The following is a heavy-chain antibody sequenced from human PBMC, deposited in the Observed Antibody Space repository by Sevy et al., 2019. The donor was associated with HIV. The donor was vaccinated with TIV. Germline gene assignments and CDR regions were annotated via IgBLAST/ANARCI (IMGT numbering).Heavy chain of an antibody. Sequence: GGSLRLSCAISGFTVNDKDIIWFRQAPGKGLEWVSVIFSSGSTYYADSAKGRFTNSRDNYKNTVDLKINSVSAEDTAVYYCVSLFLSYRSGWSYFDYWGQGTLVTVSS. CDR2: IFSSGST. CDR3: VSLFLSYRSGWSYFDY. D-gene: IGHD6-19*01. CDR1: GFTVNDKD. V-gene: IGHV3-66*02. J-gene: IGHJ4*02.